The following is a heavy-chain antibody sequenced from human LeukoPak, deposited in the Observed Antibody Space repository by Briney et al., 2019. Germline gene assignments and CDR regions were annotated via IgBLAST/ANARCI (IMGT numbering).Heavy chain of an antibody. CDR3: ARDSNYGDYSEYFQH. D-gene: IGHD4-17*01. V-gene: IGHV3-11*01. CDR2: ISSSGSTI. Sequence: GGSLRRSCAASGFTFSDYYVSWNSQAPGKGLEWVSYISSSGSTIYYADSVKGRFTISRDSAKNSLYLQMNSLRAEDTAVYYCARDSNYGDYSEYFQHWGQGTLVTVSS. CDR1: GFTFSDYY. J-gene: IGHJ1*01.